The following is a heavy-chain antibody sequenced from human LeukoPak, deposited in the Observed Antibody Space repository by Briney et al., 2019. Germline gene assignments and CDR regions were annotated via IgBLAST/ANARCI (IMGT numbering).Heavy chain of an antibody. Sequence: ASVTVSCKASGYTFTSYAMNWVRQAPGQGLEWMGWINTNTGNPTYAQGFTGRFVFSLDTSVSTAYVQISSLKAEDTAVYYCARGRDIVVVVAATGDWFDPWGQGTLVTVSS. D-gene: IGHD2-15*01. J-gene: IGHJ5*02. CDR3: ARGRDIVVVVAATGDWFDP. CDR1: GYTFTSYA. V-gene: IGHV7-4-1*02. CDR2: INTNTGNP.